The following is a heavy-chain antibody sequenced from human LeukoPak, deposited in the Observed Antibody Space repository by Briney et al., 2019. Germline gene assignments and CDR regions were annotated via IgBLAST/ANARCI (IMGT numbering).Heavy chain of an antibody. CDR3: ARGLRFLEWYNWFDP. J-gene: IGHJ5*02. Sequence: SETLSLTCAVYGGSFSGYYWSWIRQPPGKGLEWIGEINHSGSTNYNPSLKSRVTISVDTSKNQFSLKLSSVTAADTAAYYCARGLRFLEWYNWFDPWGQGTLVTVSS. D-gene: IGHD3-3*01. CDR1: GGSFSGYY. CDR2: INHSGST. V-gene: IGHV4-34*01.